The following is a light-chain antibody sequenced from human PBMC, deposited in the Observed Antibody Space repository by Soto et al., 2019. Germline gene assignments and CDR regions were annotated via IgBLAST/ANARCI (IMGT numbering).Light chain of an antibody. J-gene: IGKJ1*01. V-gene: IGKV3-20*01. CDR3: QEYDDSPPWT. CDR2: GAC. CDR1: QSIVSGS. Sequence: EIVLTQSPGTLSLSPGERAALSCRASQSIVSGSVAWYQQRPGQAPRLLVYGACSRATGVADRFSGGGSGTDFTLTISRLEPEDFAVYYCQEYDDSPPWTFGQGTKVEIK.